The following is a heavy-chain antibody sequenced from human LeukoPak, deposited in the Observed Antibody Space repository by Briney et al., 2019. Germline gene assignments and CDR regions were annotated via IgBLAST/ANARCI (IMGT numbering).Heavy chain of an antibody. V-gene: IGHV3-23*01. Sequence: GGTLRLSCAASGFTFSSYGMSWVRQAPGKGLEWVSAISGSGGSTYYADSVKGRFTISRDNSKNTLYLQMNSLRAEDTAVYYCAKRYDSSGYGFDYWGQGTLVTVSS. CDR1: GFTFSSYG. J-gene: IGHJ4*02. CDR3: AKRYDSSGYGFDY. D-gene: IGHD3-22*01. CDR2: ISGSGGST.